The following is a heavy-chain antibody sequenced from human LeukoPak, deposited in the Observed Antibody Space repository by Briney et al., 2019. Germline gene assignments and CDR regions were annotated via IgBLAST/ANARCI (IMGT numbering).Heavy chain of an antibody. CDR2: ISASSDST. CDR3: AKGGSFYGSGSYYNEPFDY. CDR1: GFTFSTYA. J-gene: IGHJ4*02. Sequence: GGTLRLSCAASGFTFSTYAMSWVRQAPGKGLEWVSGISASSDSTYYADSVKGRFTIFRDNSKNTLYLQMSSLRAEDTAVYYCAKGGSFYGSGSYYNEPFDYWGQGTLVTVSS. D-gene: IGHD3-10*01. V-gene: IGHV3-23*01.